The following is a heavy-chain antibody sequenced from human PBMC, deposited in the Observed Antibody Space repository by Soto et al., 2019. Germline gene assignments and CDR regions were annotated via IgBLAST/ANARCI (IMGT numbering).Heavy chain of an antibody. Sequence: GGSLRLSCAASGFTFSSYAMSWVRQAPGKGLEWVSAISGSGGSTYYADSVKGRFTISRDNSKNTLYLQMNSLRAEDTAVYYCAKECFQYSSSPGGYFDYWGQGTLVTVSS. CDR2: ISGSGGST. D-gene: IGHD6-6*01. CDR3: AKECFQYSSSPGGYFDY. V-gene: IGHV3-23*01. J-gene: IGHJ4*02. CDR1: GFTFSSYA.